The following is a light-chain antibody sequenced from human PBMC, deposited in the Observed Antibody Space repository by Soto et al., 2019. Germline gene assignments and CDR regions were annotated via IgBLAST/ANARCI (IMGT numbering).Light chain of an antibody. CDR1: QSISSY. V-gene: IGKV1-39*01. CDR3: QQSYNTPWT. CDR2: AAS. Sequence: DIQMTQSPSSLSASVVDRVTITCLASQSISSYLNWYQQKPGKAPKLLIYAASSLQSGVPSRFSGSGSGTDFTLIISSLQPEDFATYSCQQSYNTPWTFGQGTKVDIK. J-gene: IGKJ1*01.